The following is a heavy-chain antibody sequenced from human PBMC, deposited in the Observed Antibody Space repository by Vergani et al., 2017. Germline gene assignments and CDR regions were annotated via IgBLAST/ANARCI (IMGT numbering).Heavy chain of an antibody. V-gene: IGHV3-11*05. D-gene: IGHD6-13*01. Sequence: QVQLVESGGGLVKPGGSLRLSCAASGFTFSDYYMSWIRQAPGKGLEWVSYISSSSSYTNYADSVKGRFTISRDNAKNSLYLQMNSLRAEDTAVYYCARAPSSSLYVDYWGQGTLVTVSS. CDR1: GFTFSDYY. CDR2: ISSSSSYT. CDR3: ARAPSSSLYVDY. J-gene: IGHJ4*02.